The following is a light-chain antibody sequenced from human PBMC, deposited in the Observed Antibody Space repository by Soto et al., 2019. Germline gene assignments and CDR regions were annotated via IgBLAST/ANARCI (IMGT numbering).Light chain of an antibody. J-gene: IGKJ1*01. CDR1: QGISNE. CDR3: LQDYTYPWT. V-gene: IGKV1-6*01. Sequence: IQMTQSPSSLSAPVGDRVTITCRASQGISNELGWYQQRPVKAPKVLIYGASNLQSGVPSRFSGSASDTAFTLTISSLQPEDFATYDCLQDYTYPWTFGQGIKVEMK. CDR2: GAS.